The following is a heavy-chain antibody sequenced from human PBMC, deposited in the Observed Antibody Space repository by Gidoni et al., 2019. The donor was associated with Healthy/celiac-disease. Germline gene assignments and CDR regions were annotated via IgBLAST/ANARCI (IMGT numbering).Heavy chain of an antibody. V-gene: IGHV3-30-3*01. CDR1: GFTFGSYA. J-gene: IGHJ4*02. Sequence: QVQLVESGGGVVHPGRSLRLACAASGFTFGSYAMHWVRQAPGKGLEWVAVISYDGSNKYYADSVKGRFTISRDNSKNTLYLQMNSLRAEDTAVYYCARDGSCFDYWGQGTLVTVSS. CDR3: ARDGSCFDY. CDR2: ISYDGSNK.